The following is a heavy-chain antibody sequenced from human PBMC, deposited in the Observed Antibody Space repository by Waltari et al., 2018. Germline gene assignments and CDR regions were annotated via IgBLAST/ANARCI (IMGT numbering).Heavy chain of an antibody. J-gene: IGHJ4*02. CDR3: ATGKGGGIAAAGTGGGFDY. D-gene: IGHD6-13*01. CDR1: GYTLTELS. CDR2: FDPEEEET. V-gene: IGHV1-24*01. Sequence: QVQLVQSGAEVKKPGASVKVSCKVSGYTLTELSMHWVRQAPGKGLEWMGGFDPEEEETIDAQKFQVRATRTEDTSTDTAYMELSSLRSEDTAVYYCATGKGGGIAAAGTGGGFDYWGQGTLVTVSS.